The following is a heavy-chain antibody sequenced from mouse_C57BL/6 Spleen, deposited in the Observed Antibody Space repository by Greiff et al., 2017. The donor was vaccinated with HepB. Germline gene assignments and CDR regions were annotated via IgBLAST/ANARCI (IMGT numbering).Heavy chain of an antibody. Sequence: EVQLQQSGPELVKPGASVKIPCKASGYTFTDYNMDWVKQSHGKSLEWIGDINPNNGGTIYNQKFKGKATLTVVKSSSTAYMELRSLTSEDTAVYYCARVTYDGYSCYAMDYWGQGTSVTVSS. V-gene: IGHV1-18*01. CDR3: ARVTYDGYSCYAMDY. D-gene: IGHD2-3*01. CDR2: INPNNGGT. J-gene: IGHJ4*01. CDR1: GYTFTDYN.